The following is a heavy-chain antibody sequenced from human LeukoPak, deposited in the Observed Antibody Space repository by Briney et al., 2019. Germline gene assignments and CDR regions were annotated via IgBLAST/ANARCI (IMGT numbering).Heavy chain of an antibody. CDR2: ISSSSSTI. Sequence: PGGSLRLPCAASGFTFSSYSMNWVRQAPGKGLEWVSYISSSSSTIYYADSVKGRFTISRDNAKNSLYLQMNSLRAEDTAVYYCARDPGVVGATRSWGQGTLVTVSS. J-gene: IGHJ4*02. V-gene: IGHV3-48*01. CDR3: ARDPGVVGATRS. D-gene: IGHD1-26*01. CDR1: GFTFSSYS.